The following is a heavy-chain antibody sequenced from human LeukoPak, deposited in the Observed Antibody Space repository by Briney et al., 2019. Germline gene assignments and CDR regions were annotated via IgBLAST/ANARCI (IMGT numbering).Heavy chain of an antibody. CDR1: GFTFSNAW. CDR3: AQWELLYYGMDV. CDR2: IKSKTDGGTT. V-gene: IGHV3-15*07. Sequence: GGSLRLSCAASGFTFSNAWINWVRQAPGKGLEWVGRIKSKTDGGTTDYAAPVKGRFTISRGDSKNTLYLQMNSLKTEDTAVYYCAQWELLYYGMDVWGQGTTVTVSS. D-gene: IGHD1-26*01. J-gene: IGHJ6*02.